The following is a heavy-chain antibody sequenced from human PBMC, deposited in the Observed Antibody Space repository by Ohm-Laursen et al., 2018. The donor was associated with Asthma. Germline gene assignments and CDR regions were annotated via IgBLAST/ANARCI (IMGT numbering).Heavy chain of an antibody. Sequence: SLRLSCSASGFTFSDYFMHWVRQRPGGGLDWISHIFPDGRHTNYADSVKGRFTVSRDNAKNSLYLQMNSLRAEDTAVYYCARERAGYYLDYWGQGTLVTVSS. CDR1: GFTFSDYF. J-gene: IGHJ4*02. V-gene: IGHV3-74*01. CDR2: IFPDGRHT. CDR3: ARERAGYYLDY.